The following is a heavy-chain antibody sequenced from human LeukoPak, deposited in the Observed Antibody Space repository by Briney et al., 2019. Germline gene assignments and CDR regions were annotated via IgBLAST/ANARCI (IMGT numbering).Heavy chain of an antibody. D-gene: IGHD3-3*01. J-gene: IGHJ4*02. V-gene: IGHV1-2*02. CDR3: ARDQEITIFGVGTFDY. CDR2: INPNSGGT. CDR1: GYTFAGYY. Sequence: ASVKVSCKASGYTFAGYYMHWVRQAPGQGLEWMGWINPNSGGTNYALKFQGRVTMTRDTSISTAYMELSRLRSDDTAVYYCARDQEITIFGVGTFDYWGQGTLVTVSS.